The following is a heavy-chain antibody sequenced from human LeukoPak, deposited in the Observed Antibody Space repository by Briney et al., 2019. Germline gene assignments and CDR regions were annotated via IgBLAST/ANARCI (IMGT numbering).Heavy chain of an antibody. D-gene: IGHD2-2*02. CDR1: GYTFTSYG. Sequence: EASVKVSCKASGYTFTSYGISWVRQAPGQGLEWMGWINPNSGGTNYAQKFQGRVTMTRDTSISTAYMELSRLRSDDTAVYYCAILGYCSSTSCYIWGQGTLVTVSS. CDR3: AILGYCSSTSCYI. V-gene: IGHV1-2*02. CDR2: INPNSGGT. J-gene: IGHJ4*02.